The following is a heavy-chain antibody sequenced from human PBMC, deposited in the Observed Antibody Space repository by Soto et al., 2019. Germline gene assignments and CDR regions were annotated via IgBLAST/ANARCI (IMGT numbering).Heavy chain of an antibody. V-gene: IGHV4-31*03. Sequence: QVQLQESGPGLVKPSQTLSLTCTVSGGSISSGGYYWSWIRQHPGKGLEWIGYIYYSGSTYYNPSLKGRVTISVDTSKNQFSRKLSSVPAADTAVYYCARVRGPTPYYLDYWGQGTLVPVSS. D-gene: IGHD3-10*01. CDR2: IYYSGST. CDR1: GGSISSGGYY. CDR3: ARVRGPTPYYLDY. J-gene: IGHJ4*02.